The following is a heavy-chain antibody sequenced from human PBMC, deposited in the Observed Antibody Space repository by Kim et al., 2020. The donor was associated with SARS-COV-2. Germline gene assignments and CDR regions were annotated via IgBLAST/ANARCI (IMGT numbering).Heavy chain of an antibody. J-gene: IGHJ4*02. D-gene: IGHD3-22*01. CDR1: GFTFSSYW. V-gene: IGHV3-7*01. CDR3: ARDRIYYYDSSGYYTFDY. CDR2: IKQDGSEK. Sequence: GGSLRLSCAGSGFTFSSYWMSWVRQAPGKGLEWVANIKQDGSEKYYVDSVKGRFTISRDNAKNSLYLQMNSLRAEDTAVYYCARDRIYYYDSSGYYTFDYWGQGTLVTVSS.